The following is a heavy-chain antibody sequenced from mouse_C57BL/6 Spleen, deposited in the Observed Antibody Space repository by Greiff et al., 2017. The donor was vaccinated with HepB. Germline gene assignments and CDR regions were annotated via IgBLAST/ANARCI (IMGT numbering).Heavy chain of an antibody. Sequence: EVQLVESGGGLVKPGGSLKLSCAASGFTFSSYAMSWVRQTPEKRLEWVATISDGGSYTYYPDNVKGRFTISRDNAKNNLYLQMSHLKSEDTAMYYCAREDSSGYRAWFAYWGQGTLVTVSA. J-gene: IGHJ3*01. CDR1: GFTFSSYA. D-gene: IGHD3-2*02. CDR3: AREDSSGYRAWFAY. CDR2: ISDGGSYT. V-gene: IGHV5-4*01.